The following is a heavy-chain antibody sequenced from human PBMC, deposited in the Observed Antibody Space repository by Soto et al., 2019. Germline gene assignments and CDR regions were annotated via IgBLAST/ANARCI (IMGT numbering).Heavy chain of an antibody. Sequence: GGSLRLSCAASGFTFSSYGMHWVRQAPGKGLEWVAVISYDGSNKYYADSVKGRFTISRDNSKNTLYLQMNSLRAEDTAVYYCAKMWLRDFDYWGQGTLVTVSS. CDR1: GFTFSSYG. CDR2: ISYDGSNK. V-gene: IGHV3-30*18. D-gene: IGHD5-12*01. CDR3: AKMWLRDFDY. J-gene: IGHJ4*02.